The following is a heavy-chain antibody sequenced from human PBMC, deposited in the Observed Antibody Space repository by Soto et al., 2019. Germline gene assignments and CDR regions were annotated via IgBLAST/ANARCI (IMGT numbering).Heavy chain of an antibody. D-gene: IGHD2-15*01. J-gene: IGHJ5*02. V-gene: IGHV4-34*01. Sequence: AETLSLPCAVYGGSFSGYYWSWIRQPPGKGLEWIGEINHSGSTNYTPSLKRRVTIAVETSKNRFPQKLTSVAAEDTAEYYCGRSERYCSGTSCYDCFDPWGQGTLVTVSS. CDR2: INHSGST. CDR1: GGSFSGYY. CDR3: GRSERYCSGTSCYDCFDP.